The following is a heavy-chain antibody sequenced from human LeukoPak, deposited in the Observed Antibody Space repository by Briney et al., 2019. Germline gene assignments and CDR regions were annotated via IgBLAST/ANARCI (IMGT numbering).Heavy chain of an antibody. Sequence: ASVKVSCKASGGTFSSYAISWVRQAPGQGLEWMGGIIPIFGTANYAQKFQGRVTITADESTSTAYMELSSLRAEDTAVYYCARDLSSTANYWGQGTLVTVSS. J-gene: IGHJ4*02. D-gene: IGHD2-2*01. V-gene: IGHV1-69*01. CDR2: IIPIFGTA. CDR3: ARDLSSTANY. CDR1: GGTFSSYA.